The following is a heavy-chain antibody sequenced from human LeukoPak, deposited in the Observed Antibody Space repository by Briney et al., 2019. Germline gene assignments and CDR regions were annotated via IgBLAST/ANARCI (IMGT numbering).Heavy chain of an antibody. CDR1: GFTSSNYA. J-gene: IGHJ6*02. CDR3: ARDSVQWLPPDGMDV. Sequence: GGSLRLSCAASGFTSSNYAITWVRQAPGKGLEWVSAISGSGGGTKYADSVKGRFTISRDNSKNTLYLQMNSLRAEDTAVYYCARDSVQWLPPDGMDVWGQGTTVTVSS. CDR2: ISGSGGGT. D-gene: IGHD6-19*01. V-gene: IGHV3-23*01.